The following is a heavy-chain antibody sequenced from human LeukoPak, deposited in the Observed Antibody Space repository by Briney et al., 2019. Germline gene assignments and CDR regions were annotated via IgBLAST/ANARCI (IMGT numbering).Heavy chain of an antibody. Sequence: GESLKISCKISGYKLTNNWIGWVRQVPGKGLEWMGLIYPGCSDAKYSPPFQGQVTLSVDASISTAYLQLSGLRASDTAIYYCVRFALTSSLDHWGQGTLVTVSS. CDR1: GYKLTNNW. V-gene: IGHV5-51*01. CDR2: IYPGCSDA. CDR3: VRFALTSSLDH. D-gene: IGHD6-13*01. J-gene: IGHJ5*02.